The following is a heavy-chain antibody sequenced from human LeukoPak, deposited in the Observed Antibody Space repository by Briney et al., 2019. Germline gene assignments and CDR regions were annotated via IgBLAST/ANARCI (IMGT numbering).Heavy chain of an antibody. J-gene: IGHJ6*02. CDR2: ISGSGGST. V-gene: IGHV3-23*01. D-gene: IGHD1-26*01. CDR1: GFTFSSYA. CDR3: ARGGTVRNGMDV. Sequence: PGGSLRLSCAASGFTFSSYAMSWVRQAPGEGLEWVSAISGSGGSTYYADSVKGRFTISRDNSKNTLYLQMNSLRAEDTAVYYCARGGTVRNGMDVWGQGTTVTVSS.